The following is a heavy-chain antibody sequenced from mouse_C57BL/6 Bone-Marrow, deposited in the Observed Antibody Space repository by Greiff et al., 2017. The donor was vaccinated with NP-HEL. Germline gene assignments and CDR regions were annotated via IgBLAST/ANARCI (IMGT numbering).Heavy chain of an antibody. J-gene: IGHJ2*01. V-gene: IGHV1-64*01. CDR1: GYTFTSYW. Sequence: QVQLQQPGAELVKPGASVKLSCKASGYTFTSYWMHWVKQRPGQGLEWIGMIHPNSGSTNYNEKFKSKATLTVDKSSSIAYMQLSSLTSEDSAVYYCARSRRLRRYFDYWGQGTTLTVSS. CDR2: IHPNSGST. D-gene: IGHD2-4*01. CDR3: ARSRRLRRYFDY.